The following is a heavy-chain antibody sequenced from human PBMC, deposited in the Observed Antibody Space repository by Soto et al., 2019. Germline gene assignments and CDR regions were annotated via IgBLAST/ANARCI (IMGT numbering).Heavy chain of an antibody. D-gene: IGHD6-6*01. Sequence: QVQLVQSGAEVKKPGASVKVSCKASGYTFTSYGISWVRQAPGQGLEWMGWISAYNGNTNYAQKRQGRVTMTTDTSTSTDCMERRSLTADDTAVYYCGRGAYSTSAGTPGYWGQGTLGTVSS. CDR1: GYTFTSYG. J-gene: IGHJ4*02. V-gene: IGHV1-18*01. CDR2: ISAYNGNT. CDR3: GRGAYSTSAGTPGY.